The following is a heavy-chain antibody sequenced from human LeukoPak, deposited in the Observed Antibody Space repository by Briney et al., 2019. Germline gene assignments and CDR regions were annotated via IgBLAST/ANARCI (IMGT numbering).Heavy chain of an antibody. V-gene: IGHV3-7*01. CDR3: GGGGGSRSGSCYYYYYYMDV. CDR1: GFTFSNYW. D-gene: IGHD1-26*01. Sequence: GGSLRLSCAASGFTFSNYWMHWVRQAPGKGLEWVANIKQDGSEKYYVDSVKGRFTISRDNAKNSLYLQMNSLRAEDTAVYYYGGGGGSRSGSCYYYYYYMDVWGKGTTVTVSS. J-gene: IGHJ6*03. CDR2: IKQDGSEK.